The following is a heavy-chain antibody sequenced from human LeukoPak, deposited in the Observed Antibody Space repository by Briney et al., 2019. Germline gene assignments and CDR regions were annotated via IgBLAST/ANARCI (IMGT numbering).Heavy chain of an antibody. J-gene: IGHJ4*02. Sequence: GESLKISCKGSGYSFTGYWIGWVRQMPGKGLEWMGIIYPGDSDTRYSPSFQGQVTISADKSISTAYLQWSSLKASDTAMYYCARHHTRYSGCEPTDYWGQGTLVTVSS. CDR2: IYPGDSDT. V-gene: IGHV5-51*01. CDR3: ARHHTRYSGCEPTDY. D-gene: IGHD5-12*01. CDR1: GYSFTGYW.